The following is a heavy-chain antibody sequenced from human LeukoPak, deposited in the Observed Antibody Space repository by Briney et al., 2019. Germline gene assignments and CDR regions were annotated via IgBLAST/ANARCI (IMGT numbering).Heavy chain of an antibody. CDR2: IDRDDDK. Sequence: SGPTLVNPTQTLTLTCTFSGFSLSTSGMRVSWIRQPPGKALEWLARIDRDDDKFYSTSLKTRLTISKDTSKNQVVLTMTNMDPVDTATYYCARMGYSGYEDYWGQGTLVTVSS. CDR3: ARMGYSGYEDY. J-gene: IGHJ4*02. D-gene: IGHD5-12*01. V-gene: IGHV2-70*04. CDR1: GFSLSTSGMR.